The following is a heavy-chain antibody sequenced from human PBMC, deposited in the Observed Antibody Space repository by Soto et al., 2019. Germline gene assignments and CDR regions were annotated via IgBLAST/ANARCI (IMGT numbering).Heavy chain of an antibody. CDR3: ARGVTIFGVVIGLYYMDV. CDR2: INYSGSA. Sequence: QVRLQESGPGLLKPSETLSLTCSVSGGSISSYYWSWIRQPPGRGLEWIGYINYSGSADYNPSLKRRVTMSVDTSKNQFSLKLSSVTAADTAVYYCARGVTIFGVVIGLYYMDVWGKGTTVTVSS. V-gene: IGHV4-59*01. D-gene: IGHD3-3*01. CDR1: GGSISSYY. J-gene: IGHJ6*03.